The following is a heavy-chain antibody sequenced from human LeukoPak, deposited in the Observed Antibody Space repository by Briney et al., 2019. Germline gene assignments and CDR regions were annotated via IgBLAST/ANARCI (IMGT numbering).Heavy chain of an antibody. Sequence: GGSLRLPCAASGFTFSSYWMSWVRQAPGKGLEWVANIKQDGSEKYYADSVKGRFTISRDNSKNTLYLQMNSLRDGDTAVYYCAGDKRSKYFEYWGQGTLVIVSS. D-gene: IGHD3-10*01. J-gene: IGHJ4*02. CDR3: AGDKRSKYFEY. CDR2: IKQDGSEK. CDR1: GFTFSSYW. V-gene: IGHV3-7*01.